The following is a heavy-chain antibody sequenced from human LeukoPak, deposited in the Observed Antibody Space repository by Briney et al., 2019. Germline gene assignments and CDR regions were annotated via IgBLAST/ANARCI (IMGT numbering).Heavy chain of an antibody. V-gene: IGHV3-7*01. CDR3: GGFGYEAAVDL. CDR1: GFTFSTYW. J-gene: IGHJ4*02. Sequence: QPGGSLRLSCAASGFTFSTYWMTWVRQAPGQGLEWVANIKPDGSETYYVDPVKGRFTISRDNAKTFLYLQMNSLRGEDTAVYYCGGFGYEAAVDLWGQGTLVTVSS. CDR2: IKPDGSET. D-gene: IGHD6-13*01.